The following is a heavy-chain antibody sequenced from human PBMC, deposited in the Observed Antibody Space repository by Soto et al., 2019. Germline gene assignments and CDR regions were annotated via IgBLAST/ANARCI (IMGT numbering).Heavy chain of an antibody. V-gene: IGHV4-31*02. CDR1: GGSITTGGRY. CDR2: IYYSGNT. CDR3: AQALVVTGGDGFDI. D-gene: IGHD1-1*01. J-gene: IGHJ3*02. Sequence: QVRLQEWGPGLVKPSQTLSLKCSVSGGSITTGGRYWSWIRQLPGKGLEWIGDIYYSGNTYYNASLKSRVPISVGAAKNQFSLKLSSVTAADTAVYYCAQALVVTGGDGFDIWGQGRLVTVSS.